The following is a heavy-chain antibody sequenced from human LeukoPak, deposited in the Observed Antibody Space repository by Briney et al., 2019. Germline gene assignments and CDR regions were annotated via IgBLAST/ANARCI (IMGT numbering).Heavy chain of an antibody. J-gene: IGHJ3*02. CDR2: INHSGST. CDR1: GGSFSGYY. Sequence: SETLSLTCAVYGGSFSGYYWSWIRQPPGKGLEWIGEINHSGSTNYNPSLKSRVTISVDTSKNQFSLKLSSVTAADTAVYYCARGPYKYDGSGAFDIWGQGTMVTVSS. V-gene: IGHV4-34*01. CDR3: ARGPYKYDGSGAFDI. D-gene: IGHD3-22*01.